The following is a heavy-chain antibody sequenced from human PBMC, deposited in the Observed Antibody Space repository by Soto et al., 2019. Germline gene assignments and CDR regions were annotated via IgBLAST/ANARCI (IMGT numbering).Heavy chain of an antibody. V-gene: IGHV3-23*01. CDR1: GFSFSSYA. Sequence: EVQLLESGGGLVHPGGSLRLSCATSGFSFSSYAMTWLRQAPGKGLEWVSTISTTGGSTYYADSVTGSFTISRDDSKNTLYLHMNSLRAEDTATYYCAKDLLQWLGGSGPFDYWGQGTLVTVSS. D-gene: IGHD6-19*01. CDR2: ISTTGGST. CDR3: AKDLLQWLGGSGPFDY. J-gene: IGHJ4*02.